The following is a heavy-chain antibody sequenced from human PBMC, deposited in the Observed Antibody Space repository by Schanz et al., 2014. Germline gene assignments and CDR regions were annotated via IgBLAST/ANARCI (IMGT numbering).Heavy chain of an antibody. CDR2: MQPDSGKT. CDR1: GGTFSSFG. D-gene: IGHD6-25*01. CDR3: ARGQRRTIGRPFGP. V-gene: IGHV1-8*01. Sequence: QVQVVQSGAEVKKPGSSVKVSCKASGGTFSSFGINWVRQAPGQGPEWMGWMQPDSGKTHYAEKFQGRVAMTRDVSISTAYMELSSLASEDTAVYYCARGQRRTIGRPFGPWGQGTLVTVSS. J-gene: IGHJ5*02.